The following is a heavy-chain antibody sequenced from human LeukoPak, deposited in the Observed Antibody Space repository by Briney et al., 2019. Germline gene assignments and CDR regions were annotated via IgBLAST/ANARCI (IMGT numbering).Heavy chain of an antibody. D-gene: IGHD1-26*01. CDR3: ARDKWEPRYAFDI. Sequence: SETLSLTCTVSGGSISSYYWSWLRQPAGKGLEWIGRIYTSGSTNYNPSLKSRVTISVDKSKTQFSPKLSSVTAADTAVYYCARDKWEPRYAFDIWGQGTMVTVSS. V-gene: IGHV4-4*07. J-gene: IGHJ3*02. CDR2: IYTSGST. CDR1: GGSISSYY.